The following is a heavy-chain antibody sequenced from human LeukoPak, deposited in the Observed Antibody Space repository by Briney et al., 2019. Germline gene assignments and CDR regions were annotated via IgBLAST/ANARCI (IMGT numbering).Heavy chain of an antibody. J-gene: IGHJ4*02. CDR3: ARDLRFLEWSSFDY. V-gene: IGHV3-21*01. CDR2: ISSSSSYI. CDR1: GFTFSSYS. Sequence: GGSLRLSCAASGFTFSSYSMNWVRQAPGKGLEWVSSISSSSSYIYCADSVKGRFTISRDNAKNSLYLQMNSLRAEDTAVYYCARDLRFLEWSSFDYWGQGTLVTVSS. D-gene: IGHD3-3*01.